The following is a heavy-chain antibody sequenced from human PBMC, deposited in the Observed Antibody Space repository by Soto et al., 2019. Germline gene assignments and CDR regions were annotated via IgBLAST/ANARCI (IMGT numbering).Heavy chain of an antibody. V-gene: IGHV1-2*02. J-gene: IGHJ4*02. CDR3: ARDLGELGRDY. D-gene: IGHD3-16*01. CDR2: INPNSGGT. CDR1: GYTFTGYY. Sequence: ASVKVSFKASGYTFTGYYMHWVRQAPGQGLEWMGCINPNSGGTNYAQKFQGRVTMTRDTSIRTAYMELSRLRSDDTAVYYCARDLGELGRDYWGQGTLVTVSS.